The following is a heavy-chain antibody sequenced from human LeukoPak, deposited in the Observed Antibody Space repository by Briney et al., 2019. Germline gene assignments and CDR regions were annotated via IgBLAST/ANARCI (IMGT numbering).Heavy chain of an antibody. CDR1: GYTFTGYY. J-gene: IGHJ4*02. Sequence: ASVKVSCKASGYTFTGYYMHWVRQAPGQGLEWMGWINPNSGGTNYAQKFQGRVTMTRDTSISTAYMELSRLRSDDTAVYYCARDDLVGATTGTSYWGQGTLVTVSS. CDR2: INPNSGGT. D-gene: IGHD1-26*01. V-gene: IGHV1-2*02. CDR3: ARDDLVGATTGTSY.